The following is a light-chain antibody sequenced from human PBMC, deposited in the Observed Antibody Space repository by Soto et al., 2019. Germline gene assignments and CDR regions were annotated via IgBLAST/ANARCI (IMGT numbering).Light chain of an antibody. Sequence: QSALTQPPSASGSPGQSVTISCTGTSSDVGGYNYVSWYQQHPGKAPKVMIYDVGKRPSGVPDRFSGSKSGNTASLTVSGLQAEDEAGYYCSSHAGSNNPFVFGTGTKVTVL. CDR1: SSDVGGYNY. CDR3: SSHAGSNNPFV. CDR2: DVG. J-gene: IGLJ1*01. V-gene: IGLV2-8*01.